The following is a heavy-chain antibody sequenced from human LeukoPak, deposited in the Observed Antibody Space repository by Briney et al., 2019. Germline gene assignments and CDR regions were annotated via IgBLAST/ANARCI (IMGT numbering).Heavy chain of an antibody. J-gene: IGHJ5*02. CDR2: ISYDGSNK. Sequence: GGSLRLSCAASGFTFSSYGMHWVRQAPGKGLEWVAVISYDGSNKYYADSVKGRFTISRDNSKNTLYLQMNSLRAEDTAVYYCARDRSGFSVDNWFDPWGQGTLVTVSS. V-gene: IGHV3-30*03. D-gene: IGHD6-19*01. CDR3: ARDRSGFSVDNWFDP. CDR1: GFTFSSYG.